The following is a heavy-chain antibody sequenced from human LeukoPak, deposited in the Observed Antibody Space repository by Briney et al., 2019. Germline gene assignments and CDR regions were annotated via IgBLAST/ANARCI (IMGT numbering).Heavy chain of an antibody. CDR1: GFTFSSYS. CDR2: ISSSSSYI. CDR3: ARGPKAGCFDY. D-gene: IGHD6-13*01. Sequence: GGSLRLSCAASGFTFSSYSMNWVRQAPGKGLEWVSSISSSSSYIYYADSVKGRFTISRDNAKNSLYLQMNSLRAEDTAVYYCARGPKAGCFDYWGQGTLVTVSS. V-gene: IGHV3-21*01. J-gene: IGHJ4*02.